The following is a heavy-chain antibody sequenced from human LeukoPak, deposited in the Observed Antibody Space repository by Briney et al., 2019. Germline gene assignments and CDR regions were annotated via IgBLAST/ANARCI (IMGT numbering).Heavy chain of an antibody. CDR1: GFTFSSYA. D-gene: IGHD2-2*01. J-gene: IGHJ4*02. CDR2: IRYDGSNK. Sequence: PGGSLRLSCAASGFTFSSYAMHWVRQAPGKGLEWVAFIRYDGSNKYYADSVKGRFTISRDNSKNTLYLQMNSLRAEGTAVYYCAKGTPKDIVVVPAATPGGFDYWGQGTLVTVSS. CDR3: AKGTPKDIVVVPAATPGGFDY. V-gene: IGHV3-30*02.